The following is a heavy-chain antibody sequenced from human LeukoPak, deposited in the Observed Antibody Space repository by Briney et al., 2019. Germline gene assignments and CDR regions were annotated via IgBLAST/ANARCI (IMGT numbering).Heavy chain of an antibody. J-gene: IGHJ3*02. CDR3: AREAQGGGYFYAFDI. Sequence: SETLSLTCTVSGGSISSYYWSWIRQPPGKGLEWIGYIYYSGSTNYNPSLKSRVTISVDTSKNQFSLKLSSVTAADTAVYYCAREAQGGGYFYAFDIWGQGTMVTVSS. D-gene: IGHD1-26*01. CDR1: GGSISSYY. CDR2: IYYSGST. V-gene: IGHV4-59*01.